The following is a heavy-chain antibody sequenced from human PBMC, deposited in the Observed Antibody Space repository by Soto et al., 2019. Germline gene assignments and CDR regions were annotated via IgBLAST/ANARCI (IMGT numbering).Heavy chain of an antibody. J-gene: IGHJ4*02. V-gene: IGHV3-74*01. Sequence: GGSLRLSCAASGFTFSSYWMHWVRQAPGKGLVWVSVINSDGSNKYYADSVKGRFTISRDNSKNTLYLQMNSLRAEDTAVYYCARVLRYFDWLPDYWGQGTLVTVSS. CDR1: GFTFSSYW. CDR3: ARVLRYFDWLPDY. D-gene: IGHD3-9*01. CDR2: INSDGSNK.